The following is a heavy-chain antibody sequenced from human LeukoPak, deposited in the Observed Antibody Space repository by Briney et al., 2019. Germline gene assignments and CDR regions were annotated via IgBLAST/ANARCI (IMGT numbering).Heavy chain of an antibody. Sequence: SETLSLTCTVSGGSISSYYWSWIRQPPGKGLEWIGEINHSGSTNYNPSLKSRVTIPVDTSKNQFSLKLSSVTAADTAVYYCARKNNWNYRLDYWGQGTLVTVSS. D-gene: IGHD1-7*01. V-gene: IGHV4-34*01. J-gene: IGHJ4*02. CDR3: ARKNNWNYRLDY. CDR2: INHSGST. CDR1: GGSISSYY.